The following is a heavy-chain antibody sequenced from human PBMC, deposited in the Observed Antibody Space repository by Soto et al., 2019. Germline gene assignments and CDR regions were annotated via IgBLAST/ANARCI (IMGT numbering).Heavy chain of an antibody. CDR2: IYYSGST. J-gene: IGHJ4*02. CDR1: GGSISSYY. CDR3: ARGVGLRFLEWLLFDY. Sequence: SETLSLTCTVSGGSISSYYWSWIRQPPGKGLEWIGYIYYSGSTNYNPSLKSRVTISVDTSKNQFSLKLSSVTAADTAVYYCARGVGLRFLEWLLFDYWGQGTLVTVS. D-gene: IGHD3-3*01. V-gene: IGHV4-59*01.